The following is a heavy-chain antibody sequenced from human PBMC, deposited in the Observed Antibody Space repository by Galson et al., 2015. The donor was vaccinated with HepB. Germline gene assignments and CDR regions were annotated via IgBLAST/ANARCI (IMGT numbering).Heavy chain of an antibody. D-gene: IGHD3-10*01. V-gene: IGHV1-69*06. CDR2: IIPIFGTA. CDR3: ARDRGVLDYYGSGSYYDYYYYGMDV. J-gene: IGHJ6*02. CDR1: GGTFSSYA. Sequence: SVKVSCKASGGTFSSYAISWVRQAPGQGLEWMGGIIPIFGTANYAQKFQGRVTITADKSTSTAYMELSSLRSEDTAVYYCARDRGVLDYYGSGSYYDYYYYGMDVWGQGTTVTVSS.